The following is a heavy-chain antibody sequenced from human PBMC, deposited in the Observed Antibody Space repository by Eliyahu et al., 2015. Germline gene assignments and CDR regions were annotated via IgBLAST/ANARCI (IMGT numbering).Heavy chain of an antibody. CDR1: GXTFXSYX. D-gene: IGHD2-21*01. V-gene: IGHV1-69*01. J-gene: IGHJ3*02. CDR2: IIPIFGTA. CDR3: ARLYCGGDCYNGDAFDI. Sequence: QVQLVQSGAEVKKPGSSVKVSXKASGXTFXSYXXSWVRXAPGQGLEWMGGIIPIFGTANYAQKFQGRVTITADESTSTAYMELSSLRSEDTAVYYCARLYCGGDCYNGDAFDIWGQGTMVTVSS.